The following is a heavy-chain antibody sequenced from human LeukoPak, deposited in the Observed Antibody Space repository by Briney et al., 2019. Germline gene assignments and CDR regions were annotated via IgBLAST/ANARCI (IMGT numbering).Heavy chain of an antibody. V-gene: IGHV1-69*06. D-gene: IGHD3-22*01. CDR3: ARRLYYDSSGYYPDAFDI. CDR2: IIPIFGTA. J-gene: IGHJ3*02. Sequence: SVKVSCKASGYTFTSYAMNWVRQAPGQGLEWMGGIIPIFGTANYAQKFQGRVTITADKSTSTAYMELSSLRSEDTAVYYCARRLYYDSSGYYPDAFDIWGQGTMVTVSS. CDR1: GYTFTSYA.